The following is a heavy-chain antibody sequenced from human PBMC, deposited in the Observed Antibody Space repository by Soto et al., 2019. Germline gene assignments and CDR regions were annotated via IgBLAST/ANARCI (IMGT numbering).Heavy chain of an antibody. CDR2: VYHSGTT. CDR1: GYSTSSGYY. J-gene: IGHJ5*02. Sequence: ASETLSLTCGVSGYSTSSGYYWGRLRQPPGKGLEWIGSVYHSGTTYSNPSLKSRVTIWLDTSKNQFSLKLSSVTAADTAMYYCTRSLFSSSWFAGSWGQGILVTVSS. CDR3: TRSLFSSSWFAGS. V-gene: IGHV4-38-2*01. D-gene: IGHD6-13*01.